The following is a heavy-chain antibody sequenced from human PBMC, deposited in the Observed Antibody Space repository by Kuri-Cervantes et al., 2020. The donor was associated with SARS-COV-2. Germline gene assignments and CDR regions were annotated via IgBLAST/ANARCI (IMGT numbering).Heavy chain of an antibody. V-gene: IGHV3-11*04. J-gene: IGHJ3*02. D-gene: IGHD3-3*01. Sequence: GESLKISCAASGFTFSDYYMSWIRQAPGKGLEWVSYISSSGSTIYYADSVKGRFTISRDNAKNSLYLQMNSLRAEDTAVYYCARGPGYDFWSGHDAFDIWGQGTMVTVSS. CDR2: ISSSGSTI. CDR1: GFTFSDYY. CDR3: ARGPGYDFWSGHDAFDI.